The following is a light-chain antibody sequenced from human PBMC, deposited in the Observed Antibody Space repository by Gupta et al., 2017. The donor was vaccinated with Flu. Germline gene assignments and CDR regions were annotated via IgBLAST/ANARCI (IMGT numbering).Light chain of an antibody. J-gene: IGLJ1*01. Sequence: GQAPALLIYKDTERPSGIPERFSASGSGTTVTLTIRGLQAEDEADYYCQSADSTSTYYVFGAGTKVTVL. V-gene: IGLV3-25*03. CDR3: QSADSTSTYYV. CDR2: KDT.